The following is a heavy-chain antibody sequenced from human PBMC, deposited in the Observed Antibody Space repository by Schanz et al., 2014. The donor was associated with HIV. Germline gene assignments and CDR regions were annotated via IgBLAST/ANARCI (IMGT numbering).Heavy chain of an antibody. CDR2: INPNSGGT. CDR1: DYLFSRYG. D-gene: IGHD5-18*01. Sequence: QVQLVQSGAEVKRPGASVKVSCKASDYLFSRYGISWVRQAPGQGLEWMGWINPNSGGTNYAQKFQGRVTMTRDTSINTAYMELSRLRSDDTAVYYCARDADLNELWPRDYYHYTMDVWGQGTTVTVSS. CDR3: ARDADLNELWPRDYYHYTMDV. V-gene: IGHV1-2*02. J-gene: IGHJ6*02.